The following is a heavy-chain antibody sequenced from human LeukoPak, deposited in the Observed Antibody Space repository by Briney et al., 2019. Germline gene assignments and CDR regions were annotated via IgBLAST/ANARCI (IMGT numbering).Heavy chain of an antibody. Sequence: GGTLRLSCAASGFTFSSYGMNWVRQAPGKGLEWVSAISGSGGSTYYADSVKGRFTISRDNSKNTVYLQMNSLRAEDTAVYYCARRAGAYTHPYDYWGQGTLVTVS. CDR3: ARRAGAYTHPYDY. CDR1: GFTFSSYG. CDR2: ISGSGGST. D-gene: IGHD3-16*01. J-gene: IGHJ4*02. V-gene: IGHV3-23*01.